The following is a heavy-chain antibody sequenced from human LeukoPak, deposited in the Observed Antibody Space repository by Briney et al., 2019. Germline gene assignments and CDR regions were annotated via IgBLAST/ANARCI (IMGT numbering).Heavy chain of an antibody. V-gene: IGHV4-39*01. D-gene: IGHD1-26*01. CDR3: ARLGATTKFYFDL. J-gene: IGHJ4*02. CDR1: GGSIGSSSFY. CDR2: TYYYGNT. Sequence: SETLSLTCSVSGGSIGSSSFYWGWLRQPPGKGLEWIGHTYYYGNTYYNPSLKSQVTISVDTSKDQFSLKLSSVTAADSAVYYCARLGATTKFYFDLWGQGTLVTVSS.